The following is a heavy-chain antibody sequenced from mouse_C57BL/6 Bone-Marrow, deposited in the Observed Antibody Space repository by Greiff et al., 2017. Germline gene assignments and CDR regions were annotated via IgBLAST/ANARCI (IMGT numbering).Heavy chain of an antibody. Sequence: QVQLQQPGAELVMPGASVKLSCKASGYTFTSYWMHWVKQRPGQGLEWIGEIDPSDSYTNYNQKFKGKSTLTVDKSSSTAYMQLSSLTSEDSAVYYCARAVVADWYFDVWGTGTTVTVSS. CDR1: GYTFTSYW. J-gene: IGHJ1*03. CDR2: IDPSDSYT. CDR3: ARAVVADWYFDV. D-gene: IGHD1-1*01. V-gene: IGHV1-69*01.